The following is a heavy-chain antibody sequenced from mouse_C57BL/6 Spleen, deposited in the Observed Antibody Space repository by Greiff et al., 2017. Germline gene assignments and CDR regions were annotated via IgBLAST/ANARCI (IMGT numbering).Heavy chain of an antibody. J-gene: IGHJ1*03. Sequence: EVKLMESGGGLVKPGGSLKLSCAASGFTFSDYGMHWVRQAPEKGLEWVAYISSGSSTIYYADTVKGRFTISRDNAKNTLFLQMTSLRSEDTAMYYCARPVVATNWYFDGWGTGTTVTVSS. CDR1: GFTFSDYG. CDR2: ISSGSSTI. D-gene: IGHD1-1*01. V-gene: IGHV5-17*01. CDR3: ARPVVATNWYFDG.